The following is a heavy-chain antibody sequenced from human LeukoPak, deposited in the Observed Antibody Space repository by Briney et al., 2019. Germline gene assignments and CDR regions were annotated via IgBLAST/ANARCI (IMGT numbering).Heavy chain of an antibody. J-gene: IGHJ4*02. CDR1: GFYFESYA. CDR2: ISGSGGST. CDR3: AKFLPTHIVVANYYFDY. D-gene: IGHD2-21*01. Sequence: PGGSLRLSCATSGFYFESYAMSWVRQAPGKGLEWVSAISGSGGSTYYADSVKGRFTISRDNSKNTLYLQMNSLRAEDTAVYYCAKFLPTHIVVANYYFDYWGQGTLVTVSS. V-gene: IGHV3-23*01.